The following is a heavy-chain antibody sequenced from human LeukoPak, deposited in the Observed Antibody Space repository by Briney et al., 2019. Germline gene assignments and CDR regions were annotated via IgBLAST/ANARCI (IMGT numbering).Heavy chain of an antibody. CDR1: GGSISSGDYY. CDR3: ARYYYYDSSGYYYSAFDI. CDR2: IYYSGST. D-gene: IGHD3-22*01. J-gene: IGHJ3*02. V-gene: IGHV4-30-4*01. Sequence: SQTLSLTCTVSGGSISSGDYYWSWIRQPPGKGLEWIAYIYYSGSTYYNPSLKSRVTISVDTSKNQFSLKLSSVTAADTAVYYCARYYYYDSSGYYYSAFDIWGQGTMVTVSS.